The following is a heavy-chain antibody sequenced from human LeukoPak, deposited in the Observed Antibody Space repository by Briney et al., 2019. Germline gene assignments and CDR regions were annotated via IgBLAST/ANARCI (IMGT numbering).Heavy chain of an antibody. CDR1: AFTFSNVG. J-gene: IGHJ4*02. Sequence: GGSLRLSCAASAFTFSNVGVSWVRQAPGKGLEWVGRIKSNTDGGTTHYAVPVKGRFTISRDDSKNTLYLQMNSLKTEDTALYYCTTAAESWLQPDYWGQGTRVTVSS. D-gene: IGHD5-24*01. CDR3: TTAAESWLQPDY. V-gene: IGHV3-15*01. CDR2: IKSNTDGGTT.